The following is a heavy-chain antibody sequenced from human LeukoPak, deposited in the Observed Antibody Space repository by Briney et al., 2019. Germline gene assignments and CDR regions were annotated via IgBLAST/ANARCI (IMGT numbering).Heavy chain of an antibody. D-gene: IGHD2-8*01. CDR2: INPNSGGT. Sequence: ASVKVSCKASGYTFTSYGISWVRQAPGQGLEWMGWINPNSGGTNYAQKFQGRVTMTRDTSISTAYMELSRLRSDDTAVYYCARTKAAPMDVWGKGTTVTVSS. CDR1: GYTFTSYG. V-gene: IGHV1-2*02. CDR3: ARTKAAPMDV. J-gene: IGHJ6*03.